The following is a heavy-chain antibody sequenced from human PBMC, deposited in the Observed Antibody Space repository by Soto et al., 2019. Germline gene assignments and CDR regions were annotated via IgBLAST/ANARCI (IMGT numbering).Heavy chain of an antibody. CDR3: ARGNTSRGRYCSSTSCYYFLGEVFDP. Sequence: PSETLSLTCTVSGGSISSGGHYWSWIRQHPGKGLEWIGYIYYSGSTDYNPSLKSRVTISVDTSKNQFSLKLTSVTAADTAVYYCARGNTSRGRYCSSTSCYYFLGEVFDPWGQGTLVTVSS. D-gene: IGHD2-2*01. CDR1: GGSISSGGHY. CDR2: IYYSGST. V-gene: IGHV4-31*03. J-gene: IGHJ5*02.